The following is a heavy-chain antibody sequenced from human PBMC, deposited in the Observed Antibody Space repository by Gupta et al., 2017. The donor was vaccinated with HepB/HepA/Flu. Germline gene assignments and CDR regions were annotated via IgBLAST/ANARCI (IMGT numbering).Heavy chain of an antibody. CDR3: ASFENSSGFDY. J-gene: IGHJ4*02. D-gene: IGHD6-19*01. CDR2: ISGSGGST. V-gene: IGHV3-23*01. CDR1: GFTFSSYA. Sequence: VQLSESGGGLVQPAGSLGLSCAAAGFTFSSYAMSWVRQAPGEGLEWVSAISGSGGSTYYADSVKGRFTISRDNSKNTLYLQMNSLRAEDTAVYYCASFENSSGFDYWGQGTLVTVSS.